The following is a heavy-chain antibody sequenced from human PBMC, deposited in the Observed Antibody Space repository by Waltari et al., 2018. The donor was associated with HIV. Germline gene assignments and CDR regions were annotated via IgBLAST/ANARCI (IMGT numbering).Heavy chain of an antibody. CDR3: ARGIYGDISGDMDV. V-gene: IGHV4-59*01. J-gene: IGHJ6*02. Sequence: QVQLQESGPGLVKPSETLSLTCTVSGGSISNYYWSWIRQPPGKGLEWIGYMYYSGRTNYHPSLKSRVTISVDTSKNQFSLKLSSVTAADTAVYYCARGIYGDISGDMDVWGQGTTVTVSS. CDR2: MYYSGRT. CDR1: GGSISNYY. D-gene: IGHD3-3*01.